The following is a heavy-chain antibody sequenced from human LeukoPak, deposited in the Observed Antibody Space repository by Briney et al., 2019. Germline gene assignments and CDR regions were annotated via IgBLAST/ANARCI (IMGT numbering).Heavy chain of an antibody. CDR3: AKDRGPYYYYYGMDV. CDR2: ISYDGSNK. Sequence: GGSLRLSCAASGFTFGGYPIHWVRQAPGKGLEWVAVISYDGSNKYYADSVKGRFTISRDNSKNTLYLQMNSLRAEDTAVYYCAKDRGPYYYYYGMDVWGQGTTVTVSS. D-gene: IGHD5-24*01. CDR1: GFTFGGYP. J-gene: IGHJ6*02. V-gene: IGHV3-30-3*02.